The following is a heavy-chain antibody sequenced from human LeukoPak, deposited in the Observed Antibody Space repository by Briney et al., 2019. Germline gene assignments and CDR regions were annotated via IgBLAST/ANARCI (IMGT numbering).Heavy chain of an antibody. CDR3: AKDVGKWESLHFFDY. J-gene: IGHJ4*02. V-gene: IGHV3-69-1*01. CDR1: GFTFSDYG. CDR2: ITRSSAL. Sequence: GGSLRLSCAASGFTFSDYGMIWVRQAPGKGLEWVSYITRSSALHYADSVKGRFTISRDDSRNTLYLQMNSLRGDDTAVYYCAKDVGKWESLHFFDYWGQGTLVTVSS. D-gene: IGHD1-26*01.